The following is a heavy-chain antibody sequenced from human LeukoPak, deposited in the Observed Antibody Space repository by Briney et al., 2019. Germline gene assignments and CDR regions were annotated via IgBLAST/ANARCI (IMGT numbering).Heavy chain of an antibody. J-gene: IGHJ4*02. D-gene: IGHD3-10*01. CDR2: IYYSGST. CDR3: ARASRLGLYGSAPETPFDY. CDR1: GGSISSYY. Sequence: SETLSLTCTVSGGSISSYYWSWIRQPPGKGLEWIGYIYYSGSTNYNPSLKSRVTISVDTSKNQFSLKLSSVTAADTAVYYCARASRLGLYGSAPETPFDYWGQGTLVTVSS. V-gene: IGHV4-59*01.